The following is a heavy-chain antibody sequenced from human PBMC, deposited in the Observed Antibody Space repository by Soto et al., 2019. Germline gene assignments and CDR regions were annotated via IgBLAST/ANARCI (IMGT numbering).Heavy chain of an antibody. CDR3: ARAPPFYSSSPHWFDP. CDR1: VFTFSSYW. V-gene: IGHV3-74*01. Sequence: PGWSLRLSCSASVFTFSSYWMHWVRQAPGKGLVWVSRINSDGSSTSYADSVKGRFTISRDNAKNTLYLQMNSLRAEDTAVYYCARAPPFYSSSPHWFDPWGQGTLVTVSS. CDR2: INSDGSST. J-gene: IGHJ5*02. D-gene: IGHD6-6*01.